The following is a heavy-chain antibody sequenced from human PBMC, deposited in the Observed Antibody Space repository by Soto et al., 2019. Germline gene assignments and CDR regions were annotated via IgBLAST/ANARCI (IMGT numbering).Heavy chain of an antibody. J-gene: IGHJ3*02. CDR2: IYYSGST. Sequence: QVQLQESGPGLVKASQTLSLTCTVSGGSISSGDYYWSWIRQHPGKGLEWIGYIYYSGSTYYNPSLKSRVTRSVVTSKNQFSLKLSSVTAADTGVYYCARDWPEAPNGRDYGDYRGAFDIWGQGTMVTVSS. CDR1: GGSISSGDYY. D-gene: IGHD4-17*01. V-gene: IGHV4-31*03. CDR3: ARDWPEAPNGRDYGDYRGAFDI.